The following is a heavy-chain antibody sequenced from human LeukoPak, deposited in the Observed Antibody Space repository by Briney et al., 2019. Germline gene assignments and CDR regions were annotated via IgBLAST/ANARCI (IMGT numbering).Heavy chain of an antibody. CDR1: GFTFSTYA. Sequence: PGGSLRLSCAASGFTFSTYALHWVRQAPGKGLEWVSVIYSGGSTYYADSVKGRFTISRDNSKNTLYLQMNSLRAEDTAVYYCAREHDYGDYVSLQHWGQGTLVTVSS. CDR3: AREHDYGDYVSLQH. D-gene: IGHD4-17*01. J-gene: IGHJ1*01. V-gene: IGHV3-66*01. CDR2: IYSGGST.